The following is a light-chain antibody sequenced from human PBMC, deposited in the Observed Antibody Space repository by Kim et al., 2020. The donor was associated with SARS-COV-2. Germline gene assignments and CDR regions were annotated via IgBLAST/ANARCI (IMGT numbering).Light chain of an antibody. Sequence: VSPGQTASITCTGDKLGDKYACWYQQKPGQSPVLVIYQDSKRPSGIPERFSGSNSGNTATLTISGTQAMDEADYYCQAWDSSTYVVFGGGTQLTVL. CDR2: QDS. CDR1: KLGDKY. V-gene: IGLV3-1*01. CDR3: QAWDSSTYVV. J-gene: IGLJ2*01.